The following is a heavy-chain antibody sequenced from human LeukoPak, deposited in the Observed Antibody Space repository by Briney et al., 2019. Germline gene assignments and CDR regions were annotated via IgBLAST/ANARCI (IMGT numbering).Heavy chain of an antibody. D-gene: IGHD3-10*01. CDR3: ARARLRKYLDV. J-gene: IGHJ6*02. Sequence: GGSLRLSCAASGFTFSSYSMNWVRQAPGKGLEWVSSISSSSSYIYYADSVKGRFTISRHNSKNTLYLQMNSLRAEDTAVYYCARARLRKYLDVWGQGTTVTVSS. V-gene: IGHV3-21*04. CDR1: GFTFSSYS. CDR2: ISSSSSYI.